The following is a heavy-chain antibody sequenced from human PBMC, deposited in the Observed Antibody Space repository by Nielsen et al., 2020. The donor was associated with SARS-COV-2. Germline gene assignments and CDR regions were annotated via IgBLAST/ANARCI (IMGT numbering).Heavy chain of an antibody. V-gene: IGHV3-53*01. Sequence: GESLKISCAASGFTFSSYAMHWVRQAPGKGLEWVSVIYSGGSTYYADSVKGRFTISRDNSKNTLYLQMNSLRAEDTAVYYCTTYYYDSSGSHYFDYWGQGTLVTVSS. D-gene: IGHD3-22*01. CDR2: IYSGGST. J-gene: IGHJ4*02. CDR1: GFTFSSYA. CDR3: TTYYYDSSGSHYFDY.